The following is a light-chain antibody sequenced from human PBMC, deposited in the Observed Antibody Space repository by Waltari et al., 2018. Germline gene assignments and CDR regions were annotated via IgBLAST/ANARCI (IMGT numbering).Light chain of an antibody. V-gene: IGKV3-15*01. CDR2: GAA. CDR3: QQYNNWPPCT. CDR1: QRFTTN. J-gene: IGKJ2*02. Sequence: EVVMTQSPATLSVSPGERFTLPCRASQRFTTNLDWYQQKPGQAPRLLIYGAATRATGVPARFSGSGSGTEFTLTISSLQSEDLAVYYCQQYNNWPPCTFGQGTKLEIK.